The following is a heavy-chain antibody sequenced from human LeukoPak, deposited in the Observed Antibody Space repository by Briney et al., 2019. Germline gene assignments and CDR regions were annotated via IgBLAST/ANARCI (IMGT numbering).Heavy chain of an antibody. V-gene: IGHV3-7*01. CDR1: GFTFSGYW. CDR2: INQDGSEK. Sequence: PGGSLRLSCAASGFTFSGYWMSWVCLAPGKWLEWVANINQDGSEKYYVDSVKGRFTISRDNAKNSLFLQMGSLRVEDTAVYYCARESTAGYNSSWYGFRNWGQGTLVSVSS. J-gene: IGHJ1*01. CDR3: ARESTAGYNSSWYGFRN. D-gene: IGHD6-13*01.